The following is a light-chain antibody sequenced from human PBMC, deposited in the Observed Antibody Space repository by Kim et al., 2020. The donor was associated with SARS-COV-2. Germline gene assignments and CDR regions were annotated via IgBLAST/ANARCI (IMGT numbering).Light chain of an antibody. Sequence: ASVGDRATITCRASKSISSWLAWYQQKPGKAHKLLIYKASSLESGVASRLSGSRSGTEFTLTIISLQHDDFATYYCQQYNSYSPTFGQGTKVDI. CDR1: KSISSW. CDR3: QQYNSYSPT. V-gene: IGKV1-5*03. CDR2: KAS. J-gene: IGKJ1*01.